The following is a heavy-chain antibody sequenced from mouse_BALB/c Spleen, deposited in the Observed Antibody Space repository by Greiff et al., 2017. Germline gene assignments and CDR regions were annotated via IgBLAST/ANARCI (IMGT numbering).Heavy chain of an antibody. CDR2: ISNGGGST. V-gene: IGHV5-12-2*01. Sequence: EVQVVESGGGLVQPGGSLKLSCAASGFTFSSYTMSWVRQTPEKRLEWVAYISNGGGSTYYPDTVKGRFTISRANAKNSLYLQRSSLKYEDTAMYDRERQDYGSAWFAYWGQGTLVTVSA. CDR3: ERQDYGSAWFAY. J-gene: IGHJ3*01. D-gene: IGHD1-1*01. CDR1: GFTFSSYT.